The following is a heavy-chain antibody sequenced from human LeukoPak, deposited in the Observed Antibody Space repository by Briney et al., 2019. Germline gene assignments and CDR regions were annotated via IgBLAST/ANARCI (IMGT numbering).Heavy chain of an antibody. J-gene: IGHJ4*02. V-gene: IGHV4-34*01. D-gene: IGHD3-22*01. CDR3: ARDSGYYYDSSGPMFDY. Sequence: SETLSLTCAVYGGSFSGYYWSWIRQPPGKGLEWIGEINHSGSTNYNPSLKSRVTISVDTSKNQFSLKLSSVTAADTAVYYCARDSGYYYDSSGPMFDYWGQGTLVTVSS. CDR2: INHSGST. CDR1: GGSFSGYY.